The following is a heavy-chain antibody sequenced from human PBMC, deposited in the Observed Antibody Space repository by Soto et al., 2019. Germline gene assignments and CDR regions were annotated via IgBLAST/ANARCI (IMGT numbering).Heavy chain of an antibody. V-gene: IGHV1-18*01. Sequence: ASVKVSCKASGYSFTSCGISWVRQAPGQGLEWMGWVSGYNVDTIYVQKFQGRVTMTTDTSTSTVYMELRSLRSDDTAVYYCARKESGYYVGYWGQGTLVTVSS. CDR3: ARKESGYYVGY. J-gene: IGHJ4*02. D-gene: IGHD3-22*01. CDR2: VSGYNVDT. CDR1: GYSFTSCG.